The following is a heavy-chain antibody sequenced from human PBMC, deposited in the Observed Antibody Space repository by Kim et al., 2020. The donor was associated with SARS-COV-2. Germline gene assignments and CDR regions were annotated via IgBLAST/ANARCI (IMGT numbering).Heavy chain of an antibody. CDR3: GRDYSD. J-gene: IGHJ4*02. CDR2: EGRRE. Sequence: EGRREFYVDSWKGRFTIARDNAKNSLYLQMNSLRAEDTAVYFCGRDYSDWGQGTLVTVSS. D-gene: IGHD6-13*01. V-gene: IGHV3-7*01.